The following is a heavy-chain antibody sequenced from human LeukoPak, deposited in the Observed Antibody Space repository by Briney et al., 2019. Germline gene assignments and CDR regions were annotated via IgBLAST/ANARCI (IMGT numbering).Heavy chain of an antibody. CDR2: INSDGSST. D-gene: IGHD5-18*01. CDR3: ARGKVDTAMAIDY. CDR1: GFTFSSYW. V-gene: IGHV3-74*01. Sequence: GGSLRLSCAASGFTFSSYWMHWVRQAPGKGLVWVSRINSDGSSTSYADSVKGRFTISRDNAKNTLYLQMNSLRVEDTAVYYCARGKVDTAMAIDYWGQGTLVTVSS. J-gene: IGHJ4*02.